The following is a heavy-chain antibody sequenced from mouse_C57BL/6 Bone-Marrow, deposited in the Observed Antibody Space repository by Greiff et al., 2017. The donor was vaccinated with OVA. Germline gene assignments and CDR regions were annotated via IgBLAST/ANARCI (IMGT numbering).Heavy chain of an antibody. V-gene: IGHV5-6*01. CDR1: GFTFSSYG. CDR3: ARRGSSYWYFDV. J-gene: IGHJ1*03. Sequence: EVQLQQSGGDLVKPGGSLKLSCAASGFTFSSYGMSWVRQTPDKRLEWVATISSGGSYTYYPDSVKGRFTISRDNAKNTLYLQMSSLQSEDTAMYYCARRGSSYWYFDVWGTGTTVTVSS. CDR2: ISSGGSYT. D-gene: IGHD1-1*01.